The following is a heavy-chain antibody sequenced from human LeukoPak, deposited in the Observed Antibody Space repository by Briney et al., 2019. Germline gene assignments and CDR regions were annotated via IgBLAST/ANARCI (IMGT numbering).Heavy chain of an antibody. J-gene: IGHJ4*02. Sequence: GGSLRLSCVASGLSVSSNYMSWVRQAPGKGLEWVSAISGSGGSTYYADSVKGRFTISRDNSKNTLYLQMNSLRAEDTAVYYCAKDEQHKYYYDSSGYYGYDYWGQGTLVTVSS. V-gene: IGHV3-23*01. CDR3: AKDEQHKYYYDSSGYYGYDY. D-gene: IGHD3-22*01. CDR1: GLSVSSNY. CDR2: ISGSGGST.